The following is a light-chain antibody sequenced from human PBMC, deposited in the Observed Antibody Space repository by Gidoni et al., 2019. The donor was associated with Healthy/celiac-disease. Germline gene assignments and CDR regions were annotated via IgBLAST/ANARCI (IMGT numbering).Light chain of an antibody. Sequence: EIVLTQSPATLSLSPGERATLSCRASQSVSSYLAWYQQTPGQAPMLLIYDASNRATGIPARFSGSGSGTDFTLTISSLEPEDFAVYYCQQRSNWPGVTFGPGTKVDIK. CDR1: QSVSSY. V-gene: IGKV3-11*01. J-gene: IGKJ3*01. CDR3: QQRSNWPGVT. CDR2: DAS.